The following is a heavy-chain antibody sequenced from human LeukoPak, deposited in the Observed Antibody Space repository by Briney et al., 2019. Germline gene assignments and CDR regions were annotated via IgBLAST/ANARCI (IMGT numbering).Heavy chain of an antibody. J-gene: IGHJ3*02. CDR1: GFTLSSYE. CDR2: ISSSGSTI. CDR3: ARGDDAFDI. V-gene: IGHV3-48*03. Sequence: GGSLRLSCAASGFTLSSYEMNWVRQAPGKGLEWVSYISSSGSTIYYADSVKGRFTISRDNAKNSLYLQMNSLRAEDTAVYYCARGDDAFDIWGQGTMVTVSS.